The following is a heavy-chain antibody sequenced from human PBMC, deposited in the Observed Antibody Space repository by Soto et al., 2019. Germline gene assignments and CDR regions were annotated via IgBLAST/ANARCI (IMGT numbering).Heavy chain of an antibody. D-gene: IGHD1-26*01. J-gene: IGHJ3*02. V-gene: IGHV4-39*01. CDR2: IYYSGST. Sequence: PSETLSLTCTVSGGSISSSSYYWGWIRQPPGKGLEWIGSIYYSGSTYYNPSLKSRVTISVDTSKNQFSLKLSSVTAADTAVYYCARPQVRGELLDRPVAFEIWGQGTMVTVAS. CDR3: ARPQVRGELLDRPVAFEI. CDR1: GGSISSSSYY.